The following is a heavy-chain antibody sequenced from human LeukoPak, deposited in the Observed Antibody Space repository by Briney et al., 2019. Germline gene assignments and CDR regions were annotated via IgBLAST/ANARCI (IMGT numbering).Heavy chain of an antibody. D-gene: IGHD1-26*01. V-gene: IGHV3-66*01. CDR2: LYSSGRT. CDR3: ARGGSYLSAFDI. CDR1: RLTVSTNF. J-gene: IGHJ3*02. Sequence: AGGSLRLSCAASRLTVSTNFMSWVRQAPGKGLEWVSVLYSSGRTEYADSVKGRFTISRDNSKNTLYLQMNSLRAEDTAVYYCARGGSYLSAFDIWGQGTMVTVSS.